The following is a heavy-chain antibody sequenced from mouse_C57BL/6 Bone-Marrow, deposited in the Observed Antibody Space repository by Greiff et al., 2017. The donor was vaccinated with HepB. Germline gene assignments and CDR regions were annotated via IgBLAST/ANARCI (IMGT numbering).Heavy chain of an antibody. D-gene: IGHD3-2*02. V-gene: IGHV1-78*01. J-gene: IGHJ2*01. CDR1: GYTFTDHT. Sequence: VQRVESDAELVKPGASVKISCKVSGYTFTDHTIHWMKQRPEQGLEWIGYIYPRDGSTKYNEKFKGKATLTADNSSSTAYMQLNSLTSEDSAVYFCARGCSSGYLYYFDYWGQGTTLTVSS. CDR3: ARGCSSGYLYYFDY. CDR2: IYPRDGST.